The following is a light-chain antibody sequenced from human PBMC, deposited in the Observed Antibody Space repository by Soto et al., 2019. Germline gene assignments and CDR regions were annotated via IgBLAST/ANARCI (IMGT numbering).Light chain of an antibody. CDR3: QQIYSAPLT. J-gene: IGKJ4*01. Sequence: DIQMTQSPSSLSASVGDRVTTTCRASQSITTYLNWYRQKPGKAPKLLIYAASSLQSGVPSRFSGSGSETEFTLSISSLQPEDFATYFCQQIYSAPLTFGGGTKVKIK. V-gene: IGKV1-39*01. CDR1: QSITTY. CDR2: AAS.